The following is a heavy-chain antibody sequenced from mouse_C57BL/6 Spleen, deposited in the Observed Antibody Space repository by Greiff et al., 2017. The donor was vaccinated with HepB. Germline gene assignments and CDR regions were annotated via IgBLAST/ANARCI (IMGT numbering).Heavy chain of an antibody. Sequence: VQLQQPGAELVRPGSSVKLSCKASGYTFTSYWMHWVKQRPIQGLEWIGNIDPSDSETHYNQKFKDKATLTVDKSSSTAYMQLSSLTSEDSAVYYCAREISSGYGYWGQGTTHTVSS. V-gene: IGHV1-52*01. J-gene: IGHJ2*01. CDR3: AREISSGYGY. D-gene: IGHD3-2*02. CDR2: IDPSDSET. CDR1: GYTFTSYW.